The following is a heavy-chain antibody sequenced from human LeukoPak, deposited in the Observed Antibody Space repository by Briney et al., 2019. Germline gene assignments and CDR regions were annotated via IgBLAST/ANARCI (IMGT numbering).Heavy chain of an antibody. CDR1: GFTFSSYA. D-gene: IGHD2-2*01. J-gene: IGHJ6*02. V-gene: IGHV3-48*04. CDR3: AREGYCSSTSCSPIYYYGMDV. Sequence: PGGSLRLPCAASGFTFSSYAMSWVRQAPGKGLEWVSYISSSGSTIYYADSVKGRFTISRDNAKNSLYLQMNSLRAEDTAVYYCAREGYCSSTSCSPIYYYGMDVWGQGTTVTVSS. CDR2: ISSSGSTI.